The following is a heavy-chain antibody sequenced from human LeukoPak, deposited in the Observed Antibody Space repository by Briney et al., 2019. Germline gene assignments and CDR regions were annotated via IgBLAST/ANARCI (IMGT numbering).Heavy chain of an antibody. V-gene: IGHV1-18*01. J-gene: IGHJ4*02. CDR2: ISAYNGNT. CDR1: GYTYTSYG. D-gene: IGHD6-6*01. CDR3: ARVAIAARRGKFDY. Sequence: GASVKVSCKASGYTYTSYGISWVRQAPGQGLEWMGWISAYNGNTNYAQKLQGRVTMTTDTSTSTAYMELRSLRSDDTAVYYCARVAIAARRGKFDYWGQGTLVTVSS.